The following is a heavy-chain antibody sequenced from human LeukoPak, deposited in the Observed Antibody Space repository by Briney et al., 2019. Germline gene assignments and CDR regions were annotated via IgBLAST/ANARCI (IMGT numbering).Heavy chain of an antibody. CDR1: GYDYTGFY. Sequence: ASVKVSCKASGYDYTGFYIYWVRQAPGQGLEWMGRINPKSGDTNYGQKFQGRVTMTRDTSISTAYMELSRLTSDDTAVYYCARDGGYCGSTTCYSRAEYYYYGLDAWGQGTTVTVSS. CDR2: INPKSGDT. D-gene: IGHD2-2*02. J-gene: IGHJ6*02. V-gene: IGHV1-2*06. CDR3: ARDGGYCGSTTCYSRAEYYYYGLDA.